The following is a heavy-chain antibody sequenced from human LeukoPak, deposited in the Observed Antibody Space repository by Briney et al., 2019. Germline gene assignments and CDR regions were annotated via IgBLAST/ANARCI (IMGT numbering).Heavy chain of an antibody. CDR1: GYTLTELS. Sequence: ASVKVSCKVSGYTLTELSMHWVRQAPGKGLEWMGGFDPEDGETIYAQKFQGRVTMTEDTSTDTAYMELSSLRSEDTAVYYCATAREQWLVRGYYSDYWGQGTLVTVSS. V-gene: IGHV1-24*01. D-gene: IGHD6-19*01. J-gene: IGHJ4*02. CDR3: ATAREQWLVRGYYSDY. CDR2: FDPEDGET.